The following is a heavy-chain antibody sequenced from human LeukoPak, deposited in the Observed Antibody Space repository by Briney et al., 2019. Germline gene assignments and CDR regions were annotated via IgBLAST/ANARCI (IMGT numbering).Heavy chain of an antibody. CDR1: GGSFSGYY. D-gene: IGHD6-13*01. Sequence: SETLSLTCAVYGGSFSGYYWSWIRQPPGKGLEWIGEINHSGSTNYNPSLKSRVTISVDTSKNQFSLKLSSVTAADTAVYYCARGGGSSWGRCFDYWGQGTLVTVSS. CDR2: INHSGST. V-gene: IGHV4-34*01. J-gene: IGHJ4*02. CDR3: ARGGGSSWGRCFDY.